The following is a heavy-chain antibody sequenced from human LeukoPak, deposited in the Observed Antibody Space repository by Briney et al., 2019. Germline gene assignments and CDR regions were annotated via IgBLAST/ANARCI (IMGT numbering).Heavy chain of an antibody. V-gene: IGHV4-61*05. CDR2: IYYSGST. J-gene: IGHJ4*02. CDR1: RGSISGSSYY. CDR3: ARYVDTAMAALFDY. D-gene: IGHD5-18*01. Sequence: SETLSLTCTVSRGSISGSSYYWGWIRQPPGKGLEWIGYIYYSGSTNYNPSLKSRVTISVDTSKNQFSLKLSSVTAADTAVYYCARYVDTAMAALFDYWGQGTLVTVSS.